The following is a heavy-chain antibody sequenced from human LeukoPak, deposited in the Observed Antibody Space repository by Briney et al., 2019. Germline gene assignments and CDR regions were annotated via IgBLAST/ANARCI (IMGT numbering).Heavy chain of an antibody. CDR3: AKLSYDSSGYYYFDY. CDR1: GFTFSSYA. J-gene: IGHJ4*02. D-gene: IGHD3-22*01. Sequence: PGGSLRLSCAASGFTFSSYAMSWVRQAPGKGLEWVSAISGSGGSTYYADSVKGRFAISRDNSKNTLYLQMNSLRAEDTAVYYCAKLSYDSSGYYYFDYWGQGTLVTVSS. CDR2: ISGSGGST. V-gene: IGHV3-23*01.